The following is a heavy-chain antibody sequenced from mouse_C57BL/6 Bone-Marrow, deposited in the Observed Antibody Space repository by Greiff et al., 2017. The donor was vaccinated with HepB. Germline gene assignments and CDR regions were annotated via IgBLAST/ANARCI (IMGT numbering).Heavy chain of an antibody. Sequence: QVQLQQPGAELVKPGASVKLSCKASGYTFTSYWMHWVKQRPGQGLEWIGMINPNSGSTNYNEKFKSKATLTVDKSSSTAYMQLSSLTSEDSAVYYCAREGLRRRGFAYWGQGTLVTVSA. D-gene: IGHD2-4*01. V-gene: IGHV1-64*01. CDR1: GYTFTSYW. CDR2: INPNSGST. CDR3: AREGLRRRGFAY. J-gene: IGHJ3*01.